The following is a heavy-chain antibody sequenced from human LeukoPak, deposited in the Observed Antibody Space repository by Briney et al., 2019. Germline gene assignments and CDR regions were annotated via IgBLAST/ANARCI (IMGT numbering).Heavy chain of an antibody. CDR1: RGSISSYY. J-gene: IGHJ4*02. CDR3: ATAAAGTLDHFDY. Sequence: ASETLSLTCTVSRGSISSYYWSWIRQPPGKGLEWIGYIYYSGSTNYNPSLKSRVTISVDTSKNQFSLRLSSVTAADTAVYYCATAAAGTLDHFDYWGQGTLVTVSS. D-gene: IGHD6-13*01. CDR2: IYYSGST. V-gene: IGHV4-59*01.